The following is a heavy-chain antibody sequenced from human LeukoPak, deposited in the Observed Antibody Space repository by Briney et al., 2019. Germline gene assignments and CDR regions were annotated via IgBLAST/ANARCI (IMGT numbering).Heavy chain of an antibody. CDR2: ISGSGGST. CDR1: GFTFSKHG. D-gene: IGHD5-18*01. Sequence: GGSLRLSCAASGFTFSKHGMSWVRQAPGKGLEWVSAISGSGGSTYYADSVKGRFTISRDNSKNTLYLQMNSLRAEDTAVYYCAKDRYSYYYMDVWGKGTTVTVSS. V-gene: IGHV3-23*01. CDR3: AKDRYSYYYMDV. J-gene: IGHJ6*03.